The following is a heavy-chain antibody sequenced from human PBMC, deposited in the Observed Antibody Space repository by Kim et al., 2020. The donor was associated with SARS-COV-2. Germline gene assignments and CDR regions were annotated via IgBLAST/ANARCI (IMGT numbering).Heavy chain of an antibody. CDR3: ARGSGYNYGNLGIDY. D-gene: IGHD5-18*01. CDR1: GGSISSYY. Sequence: SETLSLTCTVSGGSISSYYWSWIRQPPGKGLEWIGYVYYTGTTTYNPSLKSRVTISVYTSKNQFSLKLSSVTAADTAVYYCARGSGYNYGNLGIDYWGQGTLVTVSS. J-gene: IGHJ4*02. V-gene: IGHV4-59*01. CDR2: VYYTGTT.